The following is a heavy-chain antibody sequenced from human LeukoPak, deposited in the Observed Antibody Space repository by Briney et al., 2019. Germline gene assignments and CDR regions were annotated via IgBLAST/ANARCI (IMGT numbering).Heavy chain of an antibody. CDR1: GFTFSTYG. D-gene: IGHD6-13*01. CDR2: IWPNRSNK. V-gene: IGHV3-33*01. J-gene: IGHJ3*02. CDR3: VGELLTAAGTIGAFDI. Sequence: GRSLRLSCAASGFTFSTYGMHWVRQAPGKGLEWVAVIWPNRSNKYHADSVKGRFTISRDNSKSTLFLQMSSLAAEDTAVYYCVGELLTAAGTIGAFDIWGRGTMVTVSS.